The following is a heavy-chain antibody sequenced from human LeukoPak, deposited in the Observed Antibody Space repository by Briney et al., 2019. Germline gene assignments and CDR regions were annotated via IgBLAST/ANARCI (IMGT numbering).Heavy chain of an antibody. CDR3: ARVIVVVAATAFDY. V-gene: IGHV3-48*04. Sequence: GGSLRLSCAASGFTFTIFGMNWVRQAPGKGPEWVSYIDARSGITYYADSVQGRFTISRDNAKNSLYLQMNSLRAEDTAVYYCARVIVVVAATAFDYWGQGTLVTVSS. CDR1: GFTFTIFG. CDR2: IDARSGIT. J-gene: IGHJ4*02. D-gene: IGHD2-15*01.